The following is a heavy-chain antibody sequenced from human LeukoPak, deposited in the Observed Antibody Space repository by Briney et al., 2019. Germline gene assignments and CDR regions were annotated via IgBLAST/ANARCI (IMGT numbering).Heavy chain of an antibody. CDR3: AREGGSYYFDY. J-gene: IGHJ4*02. CDR1: GYTFTSYY. V-gene: IGHV1-69*05. D-gene: IGHD1-26*01. Sequence: GASVKVSCKASGYTFTSYYMHWVRQAPGQGLEWMGGIIPIFGTANYAQKFQGRVTITTDESTNTAYMELSSLRSEDTAVYYCAREGGSYYFDYWGQGTLVTVSS. CDR2: IIPIFGTA.